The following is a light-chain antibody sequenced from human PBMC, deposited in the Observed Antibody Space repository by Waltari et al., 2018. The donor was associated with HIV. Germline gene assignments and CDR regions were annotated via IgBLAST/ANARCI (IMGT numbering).Light chain of an antibody. CDR2: GDT. Sequence: QSVLTQPPSVSGAPGQRVTLSCTWNSSNIGAGYPVPWYQQFPGAAPQLLIYGDTNRPSGVPDRFSGSKSGTSASLAITGLQGDDEADYYCQSYDSSLSASVFGGGTKLTVL. V-gene: IGLV1-40*01. CDR1: SSNIGAGYP. CDR3: QSYDSSLSASV. J-gene: IGLJ3*02.